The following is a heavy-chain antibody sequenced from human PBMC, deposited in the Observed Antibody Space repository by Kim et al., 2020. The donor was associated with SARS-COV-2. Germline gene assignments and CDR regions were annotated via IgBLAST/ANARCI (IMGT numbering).Heavy chain of an antibody. J-gene: IGHJ4*02. Sequence: GGSLRLSCAASGITLTGYWMHWVRKGAGKGLVWVARIDTDGSETFYADSVEGRFTISRDNAKKMVYLEMNSLRLEDTAVYYCVRDRTTWDWGQGTLVSVS. V-gene: IGHV3-74*01. CDR1: GITLTGYW. D-gene: IGHD1-1*01. CDR3: VRDRTTWD. CDR2: IDTDGSET.